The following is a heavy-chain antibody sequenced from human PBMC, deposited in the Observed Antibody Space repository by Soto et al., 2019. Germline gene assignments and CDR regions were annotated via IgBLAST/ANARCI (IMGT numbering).Heavy chain of an antibody. CDR1: GFTFSSYA. Sequence: GGSLRLSCAASGFTFSSYAMSWVRQAPGKGLEWVSAISGSGGSTYYADSVKGRFTISRDNSKNTLYLQMNSLRAEDTAVYYSANLVEVVVAYYFDYWGQGPLVTVSS. J-gene: IGHJ4*02. CDR2: ISGSGGST. D-gene: IGHD2-15*01. V-gene: IGHV3-23*01. CDR3: ANLVEVVVAYYFDY.